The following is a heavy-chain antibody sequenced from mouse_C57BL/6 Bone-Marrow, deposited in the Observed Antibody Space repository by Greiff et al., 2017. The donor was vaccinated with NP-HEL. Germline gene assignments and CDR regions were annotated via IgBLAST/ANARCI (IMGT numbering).Heavy chain of an antibody. CDR2: INPNYGTT. J-gene: IGHJ1*03. CDR1: GYSFTDYS. V-gene: IGHV1-39*01. Sequence: EVKLMESGPELVKPGASVKISCKASGYSFTDYSMNWVKQSKGKGLEWIGVINPNYGTTSYNQKFKGKATLPVDQSSSTAYMQLNSLTSEDSAVYYCARFNWDDWYFDVWGTGTTVTVSS. D-gene: IGHD4-1*01. CDR3: ARFNWDDWYFDV.